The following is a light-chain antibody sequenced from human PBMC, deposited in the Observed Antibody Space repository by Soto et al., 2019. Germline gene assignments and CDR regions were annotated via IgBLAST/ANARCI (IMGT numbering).Light chain of an antibody. V-gene: IGLV2-14*01. Sequence: QSALTQPASVSGSPGQSITISCTGTSSDVGGYNYVSWYQQHPGKAPTLMIYDVSNRPSGVSNRFSGSKSGNTASLTISGPQAEDEADYYCSSYTICSTSNWVFGGGTKLTVL. J-gene: IGLJ3*02. CDR1: SSDVGGYNY. CDR3: SSYTICSTSNWV. CDR2: DVS.